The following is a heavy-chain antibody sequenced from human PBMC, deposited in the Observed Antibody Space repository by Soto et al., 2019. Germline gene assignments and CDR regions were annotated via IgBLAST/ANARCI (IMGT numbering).Heavy chain of an antibody. Sequence: QVQLVQSGAEVKKPGASVKVSCKASGYTFTSYGISWVRQAPGQGLEWMGWISAYNGNTNYAQKLQGRVTMTTDTSTSTAYMELRSLRCDDTAVYYCVRDLGEYYDILTGYSNWFDPWGQGTLVTVSS. CDR3: VRDLGEYYDILTGYSNWFDP. J-gene: IGHJ5*02. V-gene: IGHV1-18*01. CDR2: ISAYNGNT. D-gene: IGHD3-9*01. CDR1: GYTFTSYG.